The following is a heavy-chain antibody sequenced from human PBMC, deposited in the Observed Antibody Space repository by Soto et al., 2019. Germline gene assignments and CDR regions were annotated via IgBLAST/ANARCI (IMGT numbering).Heavy chain of an antibody. CDR3: AARKENYYYYGMDV. CDR2: INPSGGST. Sequence: QVQLVQSGAEVKKPGASVKVSCKASGYTFTSYYMHWVRQAPGQGLEWMGIINPSGGSTSYEQKCQGRVPMTRDTSTSTVYMELSSLRSEDTAVYYCAARKENYYYYGMDVWGQGTTVTVSS. J-gene: IGHJ6*02. V-gene: IGHV1-46*01. CDR1: GYTFTSYY.